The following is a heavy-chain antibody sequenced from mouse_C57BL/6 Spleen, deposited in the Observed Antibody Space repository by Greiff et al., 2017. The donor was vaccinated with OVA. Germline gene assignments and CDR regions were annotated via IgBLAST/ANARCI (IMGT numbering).Heavy chain of an antibody. V-gene: IGHV1-5*01. CDR2: IYPGNSDT. Sequence: EVQLQQSGTVLARPGASVKMSCKTSGYTFTSYWMHWVKQRPGQGLEWIGAIYPGNSDTSYNQKFKGKAKLTAGTSASTAYMELSSLTNEYSAVYYCTRLRYYGSSYGGYFDYWGQGTTLTVSS. CDR3: TRLRYYGSSYGGYFDY. J-gene: IGHJ2*01. D-gene: IGHD1-1*01. CDR1: GYTFTSYW.